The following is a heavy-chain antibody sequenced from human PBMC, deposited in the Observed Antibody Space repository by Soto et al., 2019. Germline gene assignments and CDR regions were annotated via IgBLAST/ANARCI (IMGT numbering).Heavy chain of an antibody. D-gene: IGHD6-19*01. Sequence: QVQLQESGPGLVKPSETLSLTCTVSGGSISNYYWSWIRQAPGKRLEWIGYIYYTTNYNPSLKSRVTIAADTSKNQISRTLTSVTAADTAVYYCARTSPVAGGFDYWGQGTLVTVSA. J-gene: IGHJ4*02. CDR1: GGSISNYY. CDR3: ARTSPVAGGFDY. CDR2: IYYTT. V-gene: IGHV4-59*01.